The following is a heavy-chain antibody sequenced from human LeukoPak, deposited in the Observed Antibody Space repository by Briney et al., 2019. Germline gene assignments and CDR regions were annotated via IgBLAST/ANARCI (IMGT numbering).Heavy chain of an antibody. V-gene: IGHV5-51*01. J-gene: IGHJ5*02. CDR3: ARRGSSGWYPSWFDP. D-gene: IGHD6-19*01. CDR2: IYSGDSDT. Sequence: GESLKISCRGSGNSFTSYWIGWVRPMPGEGVEWMGIIYSGDSDTRYSPSFQGQVTISADKSINTAYLQWSSLKASDTAMYCCARRGSSGWYPSWFDPWGQGTLVTVSS. CDR1: GNSFTSYW.